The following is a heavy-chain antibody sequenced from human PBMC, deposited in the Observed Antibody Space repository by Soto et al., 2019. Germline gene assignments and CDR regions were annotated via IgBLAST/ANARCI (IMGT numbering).Heavy chain of an antibody. CDR3: AKEGLAAAADYYYYGMDV. D-gene: IGHD6-13*01. V-gene: IGHV3-23*01. J-gene: IGHJ6*02. CDR1: GFTFSSYA. Sequence: EVQLLESGGGLVQPGGSLRLSCAASGFTFSSYAMSWVRQAPGKGPEWVSAISGSGGSTYYADSVKGRFTISRDNSKNTLYLQMNSLRAEDTAVYYCAKEGLAAAADYYYYGMDVWGQGTTVTVSS. CDR2: ISGSGGST.